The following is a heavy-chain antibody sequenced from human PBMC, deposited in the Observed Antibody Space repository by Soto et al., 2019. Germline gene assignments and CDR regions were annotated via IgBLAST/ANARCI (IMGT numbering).Heavy chain of an antibody. CDR2: ISGSGGST. CDR1: GFTFSSYA. Sequence: EVQLLESGGGLVQPGGSLRLSCAASGFTFSSYAMSWVRQAPGKGLEWVSAISGSGGSTYYADSVKGRFTITRDNSKNTLYLQMNSLRAEDTAVYYCAKGSVAGLWFDYWGPGTLVTVSS. V-gene: IGHV3-23*01. CDR3: AKGSVAGLWFDY. J-gene: IGHJ4*02. D-gene: IGHD6-19*01.